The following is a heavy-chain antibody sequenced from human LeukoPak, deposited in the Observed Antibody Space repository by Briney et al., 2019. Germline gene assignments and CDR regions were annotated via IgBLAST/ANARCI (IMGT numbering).Heavy chain of an antibody. D-gene: IGHD5-12*01. Sequence: PSETLSLTCTVSGGSISSGGYYWSWIRQHPGKGLEWIGYIYHSGSTYYNPSLKSRVTISVDTSKNQFSLKLSSVTAADTAVYYCARSFSGYDYYFDYWGQGTLVTVSS. CDR3: ARSFSGYDYYFDY. CDR2: IYHSGST. J-gene: IGHJ4*02. CDR1: GGSISSGGYY. V-gene: IGHV4-31*03.